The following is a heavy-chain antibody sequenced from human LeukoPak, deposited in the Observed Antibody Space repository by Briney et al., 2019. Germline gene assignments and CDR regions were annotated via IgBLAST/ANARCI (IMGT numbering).Heavy chain of an antibody. Sequence: PGGSLRLSCAASGFTFSGYPMHWVRQAPCKGLEWVAVISYDGSNEYYADSVKGRFTISRDNSKNTLYLQMNSLRLEDTAVYYCARSYSSGWYVTDYWGQGTLVTVSS. J-gene: IGHJ4*02. CDR2: ISYDGSNE. CDR1: GFTFSGYP. V-gene: IGHV3-30-3*01. CDR3: ARSYSSGWYVTDY. D-gene: IGHD6-19*01.